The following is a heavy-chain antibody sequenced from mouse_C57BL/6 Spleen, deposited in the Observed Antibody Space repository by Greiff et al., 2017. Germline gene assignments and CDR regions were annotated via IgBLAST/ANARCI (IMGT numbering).Heavy chain of an antibody. J-gene: IGHJ4*01. D-gene: IGHD1-1*01. V-gene: IGHV2-9*01. CDR3: AKHSYYGMDY. Sequence: VKLMELGLGLVALSQSLSITCTVPGLSSTSYGVDWVRQPPGKGLEWLGVIWGGGSTNYNSALMSRLSISKDNSKSQVFLKMNSLQTDDTAMYYCAKHSYYGMDYWGQGTSVTVSS. CDR2: IWGGGST. CDR1: GLSSTSYG.